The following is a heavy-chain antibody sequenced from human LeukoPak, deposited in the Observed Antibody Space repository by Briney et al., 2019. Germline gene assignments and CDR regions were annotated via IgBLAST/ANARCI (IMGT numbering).Heavy chain of an antibody. CDR1: GDSVSSNSVT. V-gene: IGHV6-1*01. CDR2: TYYRSTWYN. J-gene: IGHJ5*02. D-gene: IGHD2-2*01. CDR3: ARRLTQYDCFDP. Sequence: QTLSLTCAISGDSVSSNSVTWNWIRQSPSRGLEWLGRTYYRSTWYNDYAVSVRDRITVNPDTSKNQFSLHLNSVTPEDTAVYYCARRLTQYDCFDPWGQGILVTVSS.